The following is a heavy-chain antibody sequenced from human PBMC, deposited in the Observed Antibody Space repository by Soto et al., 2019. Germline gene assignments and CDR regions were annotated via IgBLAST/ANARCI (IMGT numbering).Heavy chain of an antibody. CDR2: IYYSGST. CDR3: ARVIYDILTGGSLDY. CDR1: GGSISSGGYY. D-gene: IGHD3-9*01. V-gene: IGHV4-31*03. J-gene: IGHJ4*02. Sequence: LSLTFTVSGGSISSGGYYWSWIRQHPGKGLEWVGYIYYSGSTYYNPSLKSRVTISVDTSKNQFSLKLSSVTAADTAVYYCARVIYDILTGGSLDYWGQGTLVTVSS.